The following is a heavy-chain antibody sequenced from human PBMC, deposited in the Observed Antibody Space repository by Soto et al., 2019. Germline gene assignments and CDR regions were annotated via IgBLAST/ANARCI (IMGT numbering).Heavy chain of an antibody. CDR1: GFTFSSYG. V-gene: IGHV3-33*01. Sequence: GGSLRLSCSASGFTFSSYGMHWVRQAPGKGLEWVAVIWYDGSNKYYADSVKGRFTISRDNSKNTLYLQMNSLRAEDTAVYYCARDMEGSQWLVTSNPHYWDQGTLVTVSS. J-gene: IGHJ4*02. CDR3: ARDMEGSQWLVTSNPHY. CDR2: IWYDGSNK. D-gene: IGHD6-19*01.